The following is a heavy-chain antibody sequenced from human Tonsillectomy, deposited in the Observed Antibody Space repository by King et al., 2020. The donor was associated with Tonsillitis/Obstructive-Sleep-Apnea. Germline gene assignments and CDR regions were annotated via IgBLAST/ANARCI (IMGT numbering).Heavy chain of an antibody. CDR2: IYWDDDK. D-gene: IGHD2-2*01. J-gene: IGHJ5*02. Sequence: TLKESGPTLVKPTQTLTLTCTFSGFSLSTSRVGVDWIRQPPGKALEWLALIYWDDDKRSSPSLKSRLTITKDTSKNQVVLTMTNMDPVDTATYYCANRQVLGYCSSTSCYDNWFDPWGQGTLVTVSS. CDR1: GFSLSTSRVG. V-gene: IGHV2-5*02. CDR3: ANRQVLGYCSSTSCYDNWFDP.